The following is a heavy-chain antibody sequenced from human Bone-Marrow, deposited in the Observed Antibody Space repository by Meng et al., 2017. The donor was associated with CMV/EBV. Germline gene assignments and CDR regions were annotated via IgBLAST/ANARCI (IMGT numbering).Heavy chain of an antibody. J-gene: IGHJ4*02. D-gene: IGHD6-13*01. Sequence: GESLKISCAASGSTFNYYNMNWVRQAPGKGLEWVSSINSGSTSIYYADSVKGRFTISRDNAKNSLYLQMNSLTADDTAVYYCARDLRAAAFDYWGQGTLVTVSS. V-gene: IGHV3-21*01. CDR2: INSGSTSI. CDR3: ARDLRAAAFDY. CDR1: GSTFNYYN.